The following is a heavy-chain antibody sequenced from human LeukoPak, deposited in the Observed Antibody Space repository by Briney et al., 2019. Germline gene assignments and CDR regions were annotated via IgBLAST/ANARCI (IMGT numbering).Heavy chain of an antibody. Sequence: SVKVSCKASGFTFTSSTMQWVRDPHGQRLERIGWIVVGSGNTNYAQKFQERVTITRDMSTSTAYMDLSSLRCEDTAVYDCAAAYGGSPIPTPDYWGQGTLVTVAS. V-gene: IGHV1-58*02. J-gene: IGHJ4*02. D-gene: IGHD4-23*01. CDR3: AAAYGGSPIPTPDY. CDR2: IVVGSGNT. CDR1: GFTFTSST.